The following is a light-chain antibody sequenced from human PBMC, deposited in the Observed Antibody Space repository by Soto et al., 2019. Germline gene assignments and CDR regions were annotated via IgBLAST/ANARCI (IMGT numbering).Light chain of an antibody. CDR3: QQYNSWPLT. CDR2: DIF. CDR1: QSVSSSY. J-gene: IGKJ4*01. V-gene: IGKV3D-15*01. Sequence: ELVLTQSPGTLSLSPGERATLSCRASQSVSSSYLAWYQQKPGQAPRLVIYDIFTRATGVPTRISGSGSGTEFTLTISSLQSEDFAVYYCQQYNSWPLTFGGGTKVDIK.